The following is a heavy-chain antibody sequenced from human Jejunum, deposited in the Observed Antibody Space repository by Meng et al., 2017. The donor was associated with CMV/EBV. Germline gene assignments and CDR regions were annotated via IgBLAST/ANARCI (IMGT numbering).Heavy chain of an antibody. V-gene: IGHV3-30*10. CDR2: ISHDGDIK. CDR3: VRGEPRYGFWSSYSDERMEFDY. CDR1: A. Sequence: AMSGGSQAAGRGLGWVALISHDGDIKYNTDSVRGRFTLSRENSKDALYLQLNSLRPGDTAVYYCVRGEPRYGFWSSYSDERMEFDYWGERTVVTVSS. J-gene: IGHJ4*02. D-gene: IGHD3-3*01.